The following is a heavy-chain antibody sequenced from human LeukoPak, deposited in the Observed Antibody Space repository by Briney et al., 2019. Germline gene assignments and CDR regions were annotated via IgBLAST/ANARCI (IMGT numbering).Heavy chain of an antibody. D-gene: IGHD2-2*02. Sequence: PGGSLRLSRAASGFTFSSYAMSWVRQAPGKGLEWVSAISGSGGSTYYADSVKGRFTISRDNSKNTLYLQMNSLRAEDTAVYYCAKAGRRSSTSCYRFYGMDVWGQGTTVTVSS. J-gene: IGHJ6*02. CDR1: GFTFSSYA. V-gene: IGHV3-23*01. CDR3: AKAGRRSSTSCYRFYGMDV. CDR2: ISGSGGST.